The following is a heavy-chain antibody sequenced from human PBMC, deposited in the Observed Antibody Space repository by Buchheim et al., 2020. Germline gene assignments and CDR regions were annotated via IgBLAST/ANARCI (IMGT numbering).Heavy chain of an antibody. CDR2: IYFSGDT. CDR3: AKAVWSGYSNTLFFFGMDV. J-gene: IGHJ6*01. V-gene: IGHV4-30-4*01. Sequence: QVQLQESGPGLVRPSQTLSLTCTVSGGSINSGDYYWSWVRQPPGKGLEWMGYIYFSGDTYYNPSLKSRITMSLDTSKNQFSLRRTSVTAADTAVYYCAKAVWSGYSNTLFFFGMDVWGQGTT. D-gene: IGHD3-3*01. CDR1: GGSINSGDYY.